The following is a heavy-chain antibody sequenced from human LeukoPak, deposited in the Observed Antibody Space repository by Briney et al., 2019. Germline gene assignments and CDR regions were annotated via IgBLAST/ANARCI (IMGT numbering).Heavy chain of an antibody. CDR1: GFTFSSYA. CDR3: ASPLHRLLPMFSYYYYMDV. Sequence: PGGSLRLSCAASGFTFSSYAMSWVRQAPGKGREWVSAISGSGGSTYYADSVKGRFTISRDNSKNTLYLQMNSLRAEDTAVYYCASPLHRLLPMFSYYYYMDVWGQGTTVTVSS. CDR2: ISGSGGST. V-gene: IGHV3-23*01. J-gene: IGHJ6*03. D-gene: IGHD2/OR15-2a*01.